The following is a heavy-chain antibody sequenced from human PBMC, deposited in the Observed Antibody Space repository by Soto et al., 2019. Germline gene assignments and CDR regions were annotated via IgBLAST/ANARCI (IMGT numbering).Heavy chain of an antibody. Sequence: QVQLQESGPGLVKPSETLSLTCTVSGGSVNSGSYYWSWIRQPPGKGLEWIGYIYYSGSTNYNPSLKSRVTISVDTSKNQFSLKLSSVTAADTAVYYCARETPFASAIPRVFDYWGQGTLVTVSS. CDR1: GGSVNSGSYY. D-gene: IGHD2-2*02. CDR3: ARETPFASAIPRVFDY. CDR2: IYYSGST. V-gene: IGHV4-61*01. J-gene: IGHJ4*02.